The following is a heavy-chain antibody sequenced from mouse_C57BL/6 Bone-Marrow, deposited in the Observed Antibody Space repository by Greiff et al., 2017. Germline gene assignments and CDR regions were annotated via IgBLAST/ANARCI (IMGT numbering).Heavy chain of an antibody. CDR3: TTGDY. CDR1: GFNIKDDY. Sequence: VQLQQSGAELVRPGASVKLSCTASGFNIKDDYMHWVKQRPEQGLAWIGWIDPENGDTEYASKFQGKATITADPSYNTAYLRRSSPTAEDTAVYYCTTGDYWGQGTTLTGSS. J-gene: IGHJ2*01. CDR2: IDPENGDT. V-gene: IGHV14-4*01.